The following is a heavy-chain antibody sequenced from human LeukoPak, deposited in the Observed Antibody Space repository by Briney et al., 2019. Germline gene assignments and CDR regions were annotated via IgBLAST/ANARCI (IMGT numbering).Heavy chain of an antibody. J-gene: IGHJ4*02. CDR2: IYGGGST. CDR3: ARVAPPFCTGGSCPASY. Sequence: PGGSLRLSCAASGFTVSSNYMSWVRQAPGKGLEWVSVIYGGGSTYYADSVKGRFTISRDNSKNTLYLQMNSLRAEDTALYYCARVAPPFCTGGSCPASYWGQGTLVTVSS. V-gene: IGHV3-66*01. CDR1: GFTVSSNY. D-gene: IGHD2-15*01.